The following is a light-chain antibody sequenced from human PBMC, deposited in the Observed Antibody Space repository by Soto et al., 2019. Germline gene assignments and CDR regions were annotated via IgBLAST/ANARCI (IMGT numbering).Light chain of an antibody. V-gene: IGKV3-20*01. CDR2: AAS. Sequence: ENVLTQSPGTLSLSPGERATLSCRASQSVSANYLAWYQQKPGQAPRLLIYAASSRATGIPDRLTGSGSGTAFTLTISRLEPEDVAVYSCQQYSSSPWTFGQGTKVEIK. J-gene: IGKJ1*01. CDR3: QQYSSSPWT. CDR1: QSVSANY.